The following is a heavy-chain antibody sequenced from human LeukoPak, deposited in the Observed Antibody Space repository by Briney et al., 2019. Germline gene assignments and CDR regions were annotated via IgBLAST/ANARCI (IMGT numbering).Heavy chain of an antibody. Sequence: SETLSLTCTGAGGSISGSTYYWGWIRQPPGKGLEWIASIYYSGSTFYNTSLESRVTMSVDTSKNQFSLKLSSVTAPDTAIYYCARHGTVTTFDSWGQGTLVNVSS. CDR3: ARHGTVTTFDS. J-gene: IGHJ4*02. CDR2: IYYSGST. V-gene: IGHV4-39*01. CDR1: GGSISGSTYY. D-gene: IGHD4-17*01.